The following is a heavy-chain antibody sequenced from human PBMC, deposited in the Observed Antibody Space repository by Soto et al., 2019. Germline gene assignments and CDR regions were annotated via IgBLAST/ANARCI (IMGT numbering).Heavy chain of an antibody. CDR1: GFTFSSYD. D-gene: IGHD4-17*01. V-gene: IGHV3-13*01. CDR3: ARGPDDYGDLG. Sequence: GGSLRLSCAASGFTFSSYDMHWVRQATGKGLEWVSAIGTAGDTYYPGSVKGRFTISRENAKNSLYLQMNSLRAGDTAVYYCARGPDDYGDLGWGQGTLVTSPQ. J-gene: IGHJ4*02. CDR2: IGTAGDT.